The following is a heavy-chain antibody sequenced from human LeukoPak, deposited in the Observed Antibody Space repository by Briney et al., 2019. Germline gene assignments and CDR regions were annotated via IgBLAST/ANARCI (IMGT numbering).Heavy chain of an antibody. CDR3: AREYSSSSGRRAFDI. CDR1: GGSMSSYY. J-gene: IGHJ3*02. V-gene: IGHV4-4*07. Sequence: SETLSLTCIVSGGSMSSYYWSWIRQPAGKGLEWIGRMYTDGSTNYNPFLNSRVTMSVDTSKKHFSLRLNSVTAADTAVYYCAREYSSSSGRRAFDIWGQGTMVTVSS. D-gene: IGHD6-6*01. CDR2: MYTDGST.